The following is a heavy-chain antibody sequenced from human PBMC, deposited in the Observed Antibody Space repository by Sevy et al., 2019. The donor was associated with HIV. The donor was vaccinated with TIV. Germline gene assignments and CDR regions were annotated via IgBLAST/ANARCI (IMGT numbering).Heavy chain of an antibody. CDR1: GFTFSNAW. CDR2: IKSKTDGGTT. Sequence: GGSLRLSCAASGFTFSNAWMSWVRQAPGKGLEWVGRIKSKTDGGTTDYAAPVKGRFTISRDDSKNTLYLQMNSLKTEDTAVYYCTTGPWGIVVVVPPHWGQGTLVTVSS. D-gene: IGHD2-15*01. J-gene: IGHJ1*01. V-gene: IGHV3-15*01. CDR3: TTGPWGIVVVVPPH.